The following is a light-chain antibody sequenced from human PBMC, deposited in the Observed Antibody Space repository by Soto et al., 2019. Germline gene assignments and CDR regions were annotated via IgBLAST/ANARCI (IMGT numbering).Light chain of an antibody. J-gene: IGKJ2*01. V-gene: IGKV1-5*01. CDR3: QQYNSYSPYT. CDR2: DAS. CDR1: QSISSW. Sequence: DIQMTQSPSTLSASVGDRVTITCRASQSISSWLAWYQQKPGKAPKLLIYDASSLESGVPSRFSGSGSGTEFTLTISSLQPDDCATYYCQQYNSYSPYTLGQGPKLEI.